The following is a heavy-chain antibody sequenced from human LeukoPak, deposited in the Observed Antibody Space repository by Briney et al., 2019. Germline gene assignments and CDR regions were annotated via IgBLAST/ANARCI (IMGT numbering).Heavy chain of an antibody. J-gene: IGHJ6*03. CDR2: INWNGGST. CDR1: GFTFDDYA. V-gene: IGHV3-20*04. CDR3: ARLSAYYYGSYFYYYMDV. Sequence: GGSLRLSCAASGFTFDDYAMSWVRQAPGKGLEWVSAINWNGGSTGYADSVKGRFTISRDNAKKSVYLHMSSLRAEDTALYYCARLSAYYYGSYFYYYMDVWGKGTTVTVSS. D-gene: IGHD3-10*01.